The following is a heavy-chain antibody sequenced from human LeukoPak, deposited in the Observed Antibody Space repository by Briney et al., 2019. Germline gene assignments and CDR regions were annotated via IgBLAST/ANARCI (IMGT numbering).Heavy chain of an antibody. J-gene: IGHJ4*01. Sequence: SGTLSLTCPGCGWSFRGYYWSWIRQPPGKGLDWVGEINHSGCTNYNPSLKSRVTISVDTSKNQISLKLRSVTATDTALYNCARRKSRNCSSNSCTCPYYFDYCGQGTLVTVPS. CDR1: GWSFRGYY. CDR2: INHSGCT. D-gene: IGHD2-2*01. CDR3: ARRKSRNCSSNSCTCPYYFDY. V-gene: IGHV4-34*01.